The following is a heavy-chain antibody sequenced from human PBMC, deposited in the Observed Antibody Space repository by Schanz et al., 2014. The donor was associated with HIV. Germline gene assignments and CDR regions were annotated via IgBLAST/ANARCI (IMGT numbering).Heavy chain of an antibody. CDR2: IDPKIGGT. Sequence: QVQLVQSGAEMKKPGASVRVSCKASGYTFTASYIHWVRQAPGQGPEWMGWIDPKIGGTQLAQKFQGRVTMTRDSSTNTAYLEVSSLRSDDTAVYYCARGETFKKQLWILELFPPDSWGQGTLVTVSS. J-gene: IGHJ4*02. D-gene: IGHD2-2*03. CDR3: ARGETFKKQLWILELFPPDS. CDR1: GYTFTASY. V-gene: IGHV1-2*02.